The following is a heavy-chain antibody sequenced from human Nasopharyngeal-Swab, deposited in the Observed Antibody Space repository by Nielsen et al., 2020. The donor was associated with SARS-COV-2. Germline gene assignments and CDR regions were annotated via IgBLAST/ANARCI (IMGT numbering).Heavy chain of an antibody. CDR3: ASSSLPYLLCGRDCYSDY. CDR2: MNPNSGNT. J-gene: IGHJ4*02. D-gene: IGHD2-21*02. V-gene: IGHV1-8*01. Sequence: ASVKVSCKASGYTFTSYDINWVRQATGQGLEWMGWMNPNSGNTGYAQKFQGRVTMTRNTSISTAYMELSSLRSEDTAVYYCASSSLPYLLCGRDCYSDYWGQGTLVTVSS. CDR1: GYTFTSYD.